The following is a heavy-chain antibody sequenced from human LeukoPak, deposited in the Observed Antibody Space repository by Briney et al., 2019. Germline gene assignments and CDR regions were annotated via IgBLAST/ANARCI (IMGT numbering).Heavy chain of an antibody. J-gene: IGHJ4*02. CDR3: ARDIGGGNSFY. CDR2: ISSDGSNK. V-gene: IGHV3-30*04. D-gene: IGHD4-23*01. CDR1: GFTFSSYA. Sequence: GGSLRLSCAASGFTFSSYAVHWVRQAPGQGLEWVAVISSDGSNKYYADSVKGRFTISRDNSKNTLYLQMNSLRPEDTAVYYCARDIGGGNSFYWGQGTLVTVSS.